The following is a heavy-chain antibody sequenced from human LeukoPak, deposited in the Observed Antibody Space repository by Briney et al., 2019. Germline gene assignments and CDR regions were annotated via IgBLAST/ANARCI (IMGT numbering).Heavy chain of an antibody. CDR1: GFTFSSYG. CDR2: ISSSSTYI. J-gene: IGHJ3*02. CDR3: VRGSLTAQRKGAFDI. D-gene: IGHD3-9*01. Sequence: GGSLRLSCAASGFTFSSYGMNWVRQAPGKGLEWVSSISSSSTYIYYKNSMKGQFTVSRDNGKNSLNLQMNSLRVEDTAVYYCVRGSLTAQRKGAFDIWGQGTMVTVSS. V-gene: IGHV3-21*01.